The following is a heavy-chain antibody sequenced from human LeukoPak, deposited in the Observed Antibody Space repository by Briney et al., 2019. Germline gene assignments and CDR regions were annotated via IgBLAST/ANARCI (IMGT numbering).Heavy chain of an antibody. V-gene: IGHV3-21*04. D-gene: IGHD2-15*01. CDR1: GFTFNIYA. J-gene: IGHJ4*02. CDR2: ISSGSKFL. Sequence: KTGGSLRLSCSVSGFTFNIYAMNWVRQAPGVGLEWVSSISSGSKFLYYGDSVKGRFTISRDNAKNILYLQMNSLKTEDTAVYYCTVNYCSGGSCYMLWGQGTLVTVSS. CDR3: TVNYCSGGSCYML.